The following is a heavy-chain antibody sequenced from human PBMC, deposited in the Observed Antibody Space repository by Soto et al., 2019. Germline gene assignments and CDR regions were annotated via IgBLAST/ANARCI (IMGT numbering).Heavy chain of an antibody. J-gene: IGHJ5*02. CDR1: GGSLSSGGYY. D-gene: IGHD6-13*01. V-gene: IGHV4-31*02. CDR3: ARVFSDSSSFFDP. CDR2: IYYSGST. Sequence: SETLSLTCPVSGGSLSSGGYYWSWIRQHPGKGLEWIGYIYYSGSTYYNPSLKSRVTISVDTSKNQFSLKLSSVTAADTAVYYCARVFSDSSSFFDPWGQGTLVTVSS.